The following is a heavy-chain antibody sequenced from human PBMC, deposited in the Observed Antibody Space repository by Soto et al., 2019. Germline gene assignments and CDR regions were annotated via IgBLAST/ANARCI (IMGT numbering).Heavy chain of an antibody. Sequence: SETLSLTCAVYGGSFSGYYWSWIRQPPGKGLEWIGEINHSGSTNYNPSLKSRVTISVDTSKNQFSLKLSSVTAADTAVYYCARGVIYQPLVKGYFDYWGQGTLVTVSS. D-gene: IGHD6-13*01. V-gene: IGHV4-34*01. CDR1: GGSFSGYY. CDR2: INHSGST. CDR3: ARGVIYQPLVKGYFDY. J-gene: IGHJ4*02.